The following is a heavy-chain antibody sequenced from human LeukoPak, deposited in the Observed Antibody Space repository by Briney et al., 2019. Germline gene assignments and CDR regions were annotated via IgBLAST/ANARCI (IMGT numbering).Heavy chain of an antibody. CDR3: ARNNWGIDY. D-gene: IGHD7-27*01. V-gene: IGHV3-48*01. Sequence: GGSLRLSCAASGFTFSSYSMNWVRRAPGKGLEWVSYISSSSSTIYYADSVKGRFTISRDNAKNSLYLQMNSLRAEDTAVYYCARNNWGIDYWGQGTLVAVSS. CDR2: ISSSSSTI. J-gene: IGHJ4*02. CDR1: GFTFSSYS.